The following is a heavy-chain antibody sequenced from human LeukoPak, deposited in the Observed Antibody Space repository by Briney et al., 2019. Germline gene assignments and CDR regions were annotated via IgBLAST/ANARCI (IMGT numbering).Heavy chain of an antibody. CDR3: GRALVATVIAD. Sequence: GGSLRLSCAASGFSFTNSEMNWVRQAPGKGLEGVSYMSGSGSLIYYADSVKGRFTISRDNARNLLYLQMNSLRAEDTAVYYCGRALVATVIADWGQGALVTVSS. CDR1: GFSFTNSE. V-gene: IGHV3-48*03. CDR2: MSGSGSLI. J-gene: IGHJ1*01. D-gene: IGHD5-12*01.